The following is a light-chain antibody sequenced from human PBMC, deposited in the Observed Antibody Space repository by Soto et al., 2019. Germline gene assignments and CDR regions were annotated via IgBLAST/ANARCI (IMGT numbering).Light chain of an antibody. Sequence: QSLLTQPASVSGSPGQSITISCTGTSSDVGHYNLVSWYQQHPGKAPKLLIYEVSKRPSEFSNRFSGSKSGNTASLTISGLQAEDEADYYCCSYAGSVTHYVFGTGTKDTVL. CDR2: EVS. CDR1: SSDVGHYNL. V-gene: IGLV2-23*02. J-gene: IGLJ1*01. CDR3: CSYAGSVTHYV.